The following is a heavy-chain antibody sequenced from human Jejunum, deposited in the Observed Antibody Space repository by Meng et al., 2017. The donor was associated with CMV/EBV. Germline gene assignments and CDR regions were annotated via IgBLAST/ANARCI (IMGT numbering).Heavy chain of an antibody. J-gene: IGHJ5*02. D-gene: IGHD3-3*01. CDR3: ARGSGSGGRDWFDP. CDR1: GYTFSNYQ. Sequence: QVQLVQSGAEVKKPGASVRVSCKASGYTFSNYQIHWVRQAPGQGLEWMGIIMSSSTGTIYAQKFQGRVTMTRDTSISTAYMELSDLRSEDAAVYYCARGSGSGGRDWFDPWGQGTLVTVSS. CDR2: IMSSSTGT. V-gene: IGHV1-46*01.